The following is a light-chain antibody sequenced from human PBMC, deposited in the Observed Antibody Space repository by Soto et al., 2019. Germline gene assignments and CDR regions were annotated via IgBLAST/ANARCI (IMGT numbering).Light chain of an antibody. V-gene: IGLV2-23*02. CDR2: EVH. CDR3: CSYGGSSNPYV. Sequence: QSVLNQPASASGSPGQSITISCTGTSSDVGSYIVVSWYQQHPGKAPRLMIFEVHRRPSGVSDRFSGSKSGNTASLTISGLQAEDEADYYCCSYGGSSNPYVFGSGTKVTV. CDR1: SSDVGSYIV. J-gene: IGLJ1*01.